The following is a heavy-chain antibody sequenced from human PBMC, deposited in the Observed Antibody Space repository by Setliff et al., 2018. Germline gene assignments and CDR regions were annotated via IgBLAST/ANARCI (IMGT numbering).Heavy chain of an antibody. CDR2: IHYSGST. D-gene: IGHD6-6*01. Sequence: LSLTCTVSGGSISSGSYYWGWIRQPPRKGLEWIGSIHYSGSTYYNPSLKSRVTMSVDTSKSHFSLRLSSVTAADTAVYYCARMAVRVASRPSSPLEYYYYMDFWGKGATVTVSS. V-gene: IGHV4-39*02. CDR3: ARMAVRVASRPSSPLEYYYYMDF. CDR1: GGSISSGSYY. J-gene: IGHJ6*03.